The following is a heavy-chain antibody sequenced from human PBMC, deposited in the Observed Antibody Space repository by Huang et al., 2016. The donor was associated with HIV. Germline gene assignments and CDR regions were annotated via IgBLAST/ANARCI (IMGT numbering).Heavy chain of an antibody. CDR1: GYHFDSSW. D-gene: IGHD3-10*01. J-gene: IGHJ4*02. Sequence: EVHLVQSGAEVKEPGESLKISCQASGYHFDSSWIGGVRQVPGKGLEWMGGIYPGDSDTRYDPSFQGQVTISANQSINTAYLQWSSLKASDTAIYFCARQGLWLPPTDPFDYWGQGTPVTVSA. CDR2: IYPGDSDT. CDR3: ARQGLWLPPTDPFDY. V-gene: IGHV5-51*01.